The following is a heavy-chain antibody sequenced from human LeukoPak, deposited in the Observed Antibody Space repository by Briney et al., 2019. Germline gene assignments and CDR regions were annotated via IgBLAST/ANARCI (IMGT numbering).Heavy chain of an antibody. Sequence: GASVKVSCKASGYTFTGYYMHWVRQAPGQGLEWMGRINPNSGGTNYAQKFQGRVTMTRDTSISTAYMELSRLRSDDTAVYYCARAAHYYDSSGYPSPVHGFDIWGQGTMVTVSS. V-gene: IGHV1-2*06. CDR1: GYTFTGYY. CDR2: INPNSGGT. J-gene: IGHJ3*02. D-gene: IGHD3-22*01. CDR3: ARAAHYYDSSGYPSPVHGFDI.